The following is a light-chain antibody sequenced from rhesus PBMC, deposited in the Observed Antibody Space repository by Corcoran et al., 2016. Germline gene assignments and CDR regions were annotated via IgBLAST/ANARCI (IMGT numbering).Light chain of an antibody. CDR3: QHGYGTPLT. CDR1: ENVNNY. V-gene: IGKV1-74*01. J-gene: IGKJ4*01. CDR2: KAS. Sequence: DIQMTQSPSSLSSSVGDRVSITCWTSENVNNYLNWYQQKPGKTPKLLIYKASTLQSGAPSRFSGSGSGTDYTFTIRSLQPDDFATYYGQHGYGTPLTFGGGTKVEIK.